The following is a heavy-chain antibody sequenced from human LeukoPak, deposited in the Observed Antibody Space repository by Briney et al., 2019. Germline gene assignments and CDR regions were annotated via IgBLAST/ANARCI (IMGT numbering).Heavy chain of an antibody. V-gene: IGHV3-74*01. CDR1: GFTFSSYW. CDR3: ARVRRDSYGHSNYYYYMDV. J-gene: IGHJ6*03. D-gene: IGHD5-18*01. Sequence: GGSLRLSCAASGFTFSSYWMHWVRQAPGKGLVWVSRINSDGSSTSYADSVKGRFTISRDNAKNTLYLQMNSLRAEDTAVYYCARVRRDSYGHSNYYYYMDVWGKGTTVTVSS. CDR2: INSDGSST.